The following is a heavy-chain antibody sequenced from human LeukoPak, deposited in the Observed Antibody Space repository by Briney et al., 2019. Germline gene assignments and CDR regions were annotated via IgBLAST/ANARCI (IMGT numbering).Heavy chain of an antibody. D-gene: IGHD3-22*01. V-gene: IGHV4-38-2*02. CDR3: ARIGARDYYDSSGSSCFGY. Sequence: PSETLSLTCTVSGYSFSSGFYWGWIRQPPGKGLEWIGSIHYSGATNYNPSLKSRVTISLDASKNRLSLKLSSVTAADTAMYYCARIGARDYYDSSGSSCFGYWGQGTLVTASS. J-gene: IGHJ4*02. CDR1: GYSFSSGFY. CDR2: IHYSGAT.